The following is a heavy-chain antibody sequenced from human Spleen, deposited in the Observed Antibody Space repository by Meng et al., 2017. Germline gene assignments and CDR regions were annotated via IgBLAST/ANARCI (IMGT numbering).Heavy chain of an antibody. D-gene: IGHD6-6*01. CDR1: GGSHSSSNW. CDR2: IYPSGST. CDR3: AKVRSNSPYFDY. V-gene: IGHV4-4*02. J-gene: IGHJ4*02. Sequence: VQVAASGPGLVKLSAARAITCAVSGGSHSSSNWWSWVRLPTGKGLEWIWEIYPSGSTNFNPSLKSRVTISAYKSKNQFSLKLSSVTAADTAVYFCAKVRSNSPYFDYWGQGTLVTVSS.